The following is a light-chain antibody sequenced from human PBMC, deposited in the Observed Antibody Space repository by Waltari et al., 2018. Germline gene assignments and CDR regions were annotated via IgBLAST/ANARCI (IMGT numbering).Light chain of an antibody. CDR3: AVWDDSLSGWV. CDR2: RNN. J-gene: IGLJ3*02. V-gene: IGLV1-47*01. Sequence: QSVLTQPPSASGTPGQRVTIFCSGRTSNIGSNYVYWYQHLPGTAPKVLIYRNNRRPSWVPSRFSGSKSETSASLASSGLRSEDDAHYYCAVWDDSLSGWVFGGGTKVTVL. CDR1: TSNIGSNY.